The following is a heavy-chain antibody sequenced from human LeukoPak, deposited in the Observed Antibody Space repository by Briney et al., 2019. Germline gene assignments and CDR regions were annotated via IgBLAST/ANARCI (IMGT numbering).Heavy chain of an antibody. J-gene: IGHJ4*02. CDR2: ISSSGNTI. CDR1: GLTFSDYY. Sequence: PGGSLRLSCAASGLTFSDYYMSWIRQAPGKGLEWVSYISSSGNTIYYADSVKGRFTISRDNAKNSLYLQMNSLRVEDTAVYYCARGVYIAAAQYGYWGQGTLVTVSS. CDR3: ARGVYIAAAQYGY. V-gene: IGHV3-11*01. D-gene: IGHD6-13*01.